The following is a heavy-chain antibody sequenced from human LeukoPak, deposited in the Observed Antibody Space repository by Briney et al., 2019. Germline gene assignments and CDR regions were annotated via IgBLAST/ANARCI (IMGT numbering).Heavy chain of an antibody. CDR3: ARLYGSGSYYNY. Sequence: SETLSLTCTVYGGSLSGYYWSWIRQPPGQGLEWVGEINHSGSTNYNPSLKSRVTISVDTSKNQFSLKLSSVTAADTAVYYCARLYGSGSYYNYWGQGTLVTVSS. CDR2: INHSGST. V-gene: IGHV4-34*01. CDR1: GGSLSGYY. D-gene: IGHD3-10*01. J-gene: IGHJ4*02.